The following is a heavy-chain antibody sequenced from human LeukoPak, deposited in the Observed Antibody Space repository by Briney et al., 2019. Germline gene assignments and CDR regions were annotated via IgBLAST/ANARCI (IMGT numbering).Heavy chain of an antibody. CDR3: AKDRLVGAID. CDR1: GFTFTSYA. Sequence: GGSLRLSCAASGFTFTSYAMGWVRQAPEKGLEWVATISSSGVKTNYVDSVKGRFTISRDNSKDTLYLQMNSLRAEDTAVYYCAKDRLVGAIDWGQGTLVTVSS. J-gene: IGHJ4*02. CDR2: ISSSGVKT. V-gene: IGHV3-23*01. D-gene: IGHD1-26*01.